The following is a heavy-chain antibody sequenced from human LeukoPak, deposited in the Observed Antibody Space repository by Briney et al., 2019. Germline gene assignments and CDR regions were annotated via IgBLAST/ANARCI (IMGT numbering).Heavy chain of an antibody. D-gene: IGHD3-22*01. J-gene: IGHJ6*03. CDR3: ARAPQYYDSSSYYYYYMDV. V-gene: IGHV4-59*01. CDR2: IYYSGST. Sequence: SGTLSLTCTVSGGSISTYYWSWIRQPPGKGLEWIGYIYYSGSTNYNPSLKSRVTLSVDTSKNQFSLNLSSVTAADTAVYYCARAPQYYDSSSYYYYYMDVWGKGTTVTVSS. CDR1: GGSISTYY.